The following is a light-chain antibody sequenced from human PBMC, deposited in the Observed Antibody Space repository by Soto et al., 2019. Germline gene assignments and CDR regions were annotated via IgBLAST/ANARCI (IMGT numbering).Light chain of an antibody. CDR3: CSYAGSYTLYV. CDR2: DVS. Sequence: QSVLTQPRSVSGSPGQSVTISCTGTSSDVGGYNYVSWYQQHPGKAPKLMIYDVSKRPSGVPDRFSGSKSGNTASLTISGLQAEDEADYYCCSYAGSYTLYVFGNGTKVNV. V-gene: IGLV2-11*01. J-gene: IGLJ1*01. CDR1: SSDVGGYNY.